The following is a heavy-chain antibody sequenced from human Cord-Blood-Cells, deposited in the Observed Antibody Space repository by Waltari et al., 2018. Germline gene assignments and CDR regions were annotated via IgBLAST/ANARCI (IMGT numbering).Heavy chain of an antibody. V-gene: IGHV1-69*12. CDR2: IIPIFGTA. CDR1: GGTFSSYA. J-gene: IGHJ4*02. Sequence: QVQLVQSGAEVKKPGSSVKVSCKASGGTFSSYAISWVRQAPGHGLEWMGGIIPIFGTANYAQKFQGRVTITADESTSTAYMELSSLRSEDTAVYYCARDSGLSPYSSSSYPFDYWGQGTLVTVSS. CDR3: ARDSGLSPYSSSSYPFDY. D-gene: IGHD6-6*01.